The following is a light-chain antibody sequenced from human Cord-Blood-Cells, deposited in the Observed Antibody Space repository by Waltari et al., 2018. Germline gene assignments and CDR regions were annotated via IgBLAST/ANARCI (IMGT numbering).Light chain of an antibody. CDR3: QQYDNLIT. V-gene: IGKV1-33*01. Sequence: DIKMTQSPSSLSASVGGRVTITCQASQDISNYLYWYQQKPGKAPKLLNYDASNLETWAPSTFSGSGSGTDFTFTISSLQPEDIATYYCQQYDNLITFGQGTRLEIK. J-gene: IGKJ5*01. CDR2: DAS. CDR1: QDISNY.